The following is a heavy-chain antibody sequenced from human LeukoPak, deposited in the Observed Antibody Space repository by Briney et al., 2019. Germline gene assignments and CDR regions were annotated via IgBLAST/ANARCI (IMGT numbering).Heavy chain of an antibody. D-gene: IGHD3-10*01. Sequence: GESLKISCKGSAYRFTTYWIGWVRQMPGKGLEWMGIIYPGDSDTRYSPSFQGQVTISADKSMNTAYLQWTSLKASDTAIYYCVRPRRYGLGNYADYWGQGTLVTVSS. CDR1: AYRFTTYW. J-gene: IGHJ4*02. CDR2: IYPGDSDT. CDR3: VRPRRYGLGNYADY. V-gene: IGHV5-51*01.